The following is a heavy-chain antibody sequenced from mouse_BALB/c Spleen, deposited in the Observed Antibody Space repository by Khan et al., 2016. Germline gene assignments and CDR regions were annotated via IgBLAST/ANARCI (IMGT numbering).Heavy chain of an antibody. V-gene: IGHV3-2*02. CDR1: GYSITSDHA. Sequence: EVQLQESGPGLVKPSQSLSLTCTVTGYSITSDHAWNWIRQFPGNKLEWMGYISDSGSTSYNPSLKSRISITRDTSKNQFFLQLNSVTTEDTATXYWSRANHYGNSPAWFASWGPATLVTVSA. CDR2: ISDSGST. D-gene: IGHD1-1*01. J-gene: IGHJ3*01. CDR3: SRANHYGNSPAWFAS.